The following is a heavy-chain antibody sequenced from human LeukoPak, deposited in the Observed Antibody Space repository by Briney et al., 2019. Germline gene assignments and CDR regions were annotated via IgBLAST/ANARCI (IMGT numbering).Heavy chain of an antibody. CDR1: GYTFTGYY. CDR3: ARDEARYYYDSSGRMDV. Sequence: ASVKVSCKASGYTFTGYYMHWVRQAPGQGLEWMGWINPNSGGTNYAQKFQGRVTMTRDTSISTAYMELSRLRSDDTAVYYCARDEARYYYDSSGRMDVWGQGTTVTVSS. J-gene: IGHJ6*02. D-gene: IGHD3-22*01. CDR2: INPNSGGT. V-gene: IGHV1-2*02.